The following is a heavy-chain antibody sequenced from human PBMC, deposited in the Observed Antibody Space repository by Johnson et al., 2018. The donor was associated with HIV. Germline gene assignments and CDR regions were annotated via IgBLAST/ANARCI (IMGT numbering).Heavy chain of an antibody. CDR1: GFTFSTYG. Sequence: QVQLVESGGGVVQPGGSLRLSCAASGFTFSTYGMHWVRQAPGKGLEWVAFIRNDGSNKYYADSVKGRFTISRDNSKNMLFLQMNSLRAEDTAMFYCAKYNWNHDAFDIWGQGTKVTVSS. D-gene: IGHD1-20*01. V-gene: IGHV3-30*02. CDR2: IRNDGSNK. CDR3: AKYNWNHDAFDI. J-gene: IGHJ3*02.